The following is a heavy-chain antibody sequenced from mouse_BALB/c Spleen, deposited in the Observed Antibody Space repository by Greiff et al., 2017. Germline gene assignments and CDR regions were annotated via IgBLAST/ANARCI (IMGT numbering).Heavy chain of an antibody. CDR1: GFNIKDTY. CDR2: IDPANGNT. CDR3: ATTYYFEY. V-gene: IGHV14-3*02. Sequence: VQLQQSGAELVKPGASVKLSCTASGFNIKDTYMHWVKQRPEQGLEWIGRIDPANGNTKYDPKFQGKATITADTSSNTAYLQLSSLTSEDTAVYDCATTYYFEYWGQGTTLTVSS. J-gene: IGHJ2*01.